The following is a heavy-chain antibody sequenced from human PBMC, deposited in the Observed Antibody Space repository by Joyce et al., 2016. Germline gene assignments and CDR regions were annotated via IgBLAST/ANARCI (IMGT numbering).Heavy chain of an antibody. CDR2: ISGSSYYI. Sequence: QLVESGGGLVKPGGSLRLSCEVSGLTFSSSSMSWFRRGPGKGMGGVAAISGSSYYIFHADSVRGRFTVSRDNAKKTLYLQMNSLRVEDTAVYYCARGGIDYSYGMDVWGQGTTVTVSS. CDR3: ARGGIDYSYGMDV. CDR1: GLTFSSSS. J-gene: IGHJ6*02. V-gene: IGHV3-21*01.